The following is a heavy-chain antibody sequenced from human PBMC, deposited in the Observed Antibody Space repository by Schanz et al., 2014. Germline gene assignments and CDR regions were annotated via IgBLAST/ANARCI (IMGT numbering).Heavy chain of an antibody. V-gene: IGHV3-48*04. CDR1: GFTFSNFA. D-gene: IGHD7-27*01. J-gene: IGHJ3*02. Sequence: VQLVESGGGVVQPGRSLRLSCAASGFTFSNFAIHWVRQAPGKGLEWVSDISDSGDSTHYADSVKGRFTISRDNAKNSLYLEMTSLRGEDTAVYYCARENLNWEAFDIWGQGTVVTVSS. CDR2: ISDSGDST. CDR3: ARENLNWEAFDI.